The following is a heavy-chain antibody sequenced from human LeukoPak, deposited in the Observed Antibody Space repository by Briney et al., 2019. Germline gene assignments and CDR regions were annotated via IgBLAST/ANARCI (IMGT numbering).Heavy chain of an antibody. V-gene: IGHV4-59*13. D-gene: IGHD3-9*01. CDR2: IDYSGSS. CDR3: ARGHPVADWAPDI. J-gene: IGHJ3*02. CDR1: GGSISSYS. Sequence: AETLSLTCSVSGGSISSYSWTWIRQPLGKGLEWIGFIDYSGSSNYNPSLKSRVTISADPSTNHFSLNLTSVTAADTAVYFCARGHPVADWAPDIWGRGTMVTVSS.